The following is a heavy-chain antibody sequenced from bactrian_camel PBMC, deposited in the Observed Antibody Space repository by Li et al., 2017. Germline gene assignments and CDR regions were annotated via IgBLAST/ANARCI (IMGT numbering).Heavy chain of an antibody. Sequence: VQLVESGGGLVQPGGSLRLSCAASGFTFSNYGMNWVRQAPGKGLEWVSAINSGGGSTYYRDSVKGRFTISRDNAKNTLDLQMNSLKFEDTAMYYCCGNSGAHCPVYPHLAFGFTCWGQGTQVTVSS. J-gene: IGHJ4*01. V-gene: IGHV3S31*01. CDR1: GFTFSNYG. D-gene: IGHD2*01. CDR2: INSGGGST. CDR3: CGNSGAHCPVYPHLAFGFTC.